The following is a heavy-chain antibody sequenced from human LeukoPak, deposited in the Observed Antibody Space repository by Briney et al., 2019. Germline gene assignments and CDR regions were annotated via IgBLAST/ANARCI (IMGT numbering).Heavy chain of an antibody. J-gene: IGHJ4*02. CDR1: GFTFSSYE. D-gene: IGHD5-12*01. CDR3: ARERGYSGYDYYFDY. V-gene: IGHV3-48*03. Sequence: GGSLRLSCAASGFTFSSYEMNWVRQAPGKGLEWVSYISSSGSTIYYADSVKGRFTISRDNAKNSLYLQMNSVRAEDTAVYYCARERGYSGYDYYFDYWGQGTLVTVSS. CDR2: ISSSGSTI.